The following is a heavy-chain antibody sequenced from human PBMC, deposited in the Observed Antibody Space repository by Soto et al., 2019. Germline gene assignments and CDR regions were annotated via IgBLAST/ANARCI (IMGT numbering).Heavy chain of an antibody. CDR2: INHSGST. CDR3: AGRSTRYFDWLFGPSSDAFDI. D-gene: IGHD3-9*01. Sequence: SETLSLTCAVYGGSFSGYYWSWIRQPPGKGLEWIGEINHSGSTNYNPSLKSRVTISVDTSKNQFSLKLSSVTAADTAVYYCAGRSTRYFDWLFGPSSDAFDIWGQGTMVT. J-gene: IGHJ3*02. V-gene: IGHV4-34*01. CDR1: GGSFSGYY.